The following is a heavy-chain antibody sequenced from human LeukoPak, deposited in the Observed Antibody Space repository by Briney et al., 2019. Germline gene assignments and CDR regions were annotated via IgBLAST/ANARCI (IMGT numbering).Heavy chain of an antibody. J-gene: IGHJ4*02. D-gene: IGHD1-26*01. CDR2: IYYSGST. Sequence: SQTLSLTCTASGGSISSGGYYWSWIRQHPGKGLEWIGYIYYSGSTYYNPSLKRRVIISVDTSNNQFSLKLRSVTAADTAVYYCASSSLGRYDYWGQGTLVTVSS. CDR3: ASSSLGRYDY. CDR1: GGSISSGGYY. V-gene: IGHV4-31*03.